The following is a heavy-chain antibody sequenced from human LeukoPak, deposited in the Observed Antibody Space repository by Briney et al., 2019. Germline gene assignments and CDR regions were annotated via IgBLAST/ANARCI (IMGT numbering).Heavy chain of an antibody. CDR2: INSDGITT. CDR3: ARDGRIAAGDTRMLDC. D-gene: IGHD6-25*01. CDR1: GYTFNIYY. V-gene: IGHV3-74*03. Sequence: GASVKVSCKASGYTFNIYYMHWVRQAPGKGLAWVSRINSDGITTEYADSVRGRFTISRDNAKNTLYLEMNSLRADDTAVYFCARDGRIAAGDTRMLDCWGQGTLVTVAS. J-gene: IGHJ4*02.